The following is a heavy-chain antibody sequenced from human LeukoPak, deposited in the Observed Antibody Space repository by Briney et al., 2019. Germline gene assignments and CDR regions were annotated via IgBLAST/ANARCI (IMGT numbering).Heavy chain of an antibody. CDR1: GGSISSYY. Sequence: SETLSLTCTVSGGSISSYYWSWVRQSPGKGLEWIGYIYDDGSTRHNPSLKSRVTMSIDTSKNQFSLKLSSVTAADTAVYYCARATYYYHLDVWGQGTTVTVSS. J-gene: IGHJ6*01. V-gene: IGHV4-59*01. CDR3: ARATYYYHLDV. CDR2: IYDDGST.